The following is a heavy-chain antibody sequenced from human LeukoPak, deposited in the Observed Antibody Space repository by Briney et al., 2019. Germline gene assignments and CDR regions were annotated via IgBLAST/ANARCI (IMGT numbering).Heavy chain of an antibody. Sequence: ASVKVSCKASGYTFTSYDINWVRQATGQGLEWMGWMNPNSGNTGYAQKFQGRVTITRNTSISTAYMELSSLRSEDTAVYYCARGGRITIFGVVIIYGAFDIWGQGTMVTVSS. CDR2: MNPNSGNT. V-gene: IGHV1-8*03. J-gene: IGHJ3*02. CDR1: GYTFTSYD. D-gene: IGHD3-3*01. CDR3: ARGGRITIFGVVIIYGAFDI.